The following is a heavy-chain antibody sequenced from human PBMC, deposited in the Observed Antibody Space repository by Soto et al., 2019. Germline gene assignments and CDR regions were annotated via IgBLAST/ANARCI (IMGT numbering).Heavy chain of an antibody. CDR3: ARAGDVLVPAAEDYYYYYGMDV. J-gene: IGHJ6*02. V-gene: IGHV1-8*01. Sequence: GASVKVSCKASGYTFTSYDINWVRQATGQGLEWMGWMNPNSGNTGYAQKFQGRVTMTRNTPISTAYMELSSLRSEDTAVYYCARAGDVLVPAAEDYYYYYGMDVWGQGTTVTVSS. D-gene: IGHD2-2*01. CDR2: MNPNSGNT. CDR1: GYTFTSYD.